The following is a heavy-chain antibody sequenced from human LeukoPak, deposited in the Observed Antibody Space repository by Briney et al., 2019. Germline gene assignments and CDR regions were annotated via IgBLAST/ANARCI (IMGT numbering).Heavy chain of an antibody. J-gene: IGHJ4*02. CDR2: ISSSRSDI. Sequence: GGSLRLSCAASGFTFSDYYMSWIRQAPGKGLEWVSYISSSRSDIKYADSVKGRFTISRDNAKSSLYLQMNSLRAEDTAVYYCARDRLWEVGATPYFAYWGQGTLVTVSS. V-gene: IGHV3-11*05. D-gene: IGHD1-26*01. CDR1: GFTFSDYY. CDR3: ARDRLWEVGATPYFAY.